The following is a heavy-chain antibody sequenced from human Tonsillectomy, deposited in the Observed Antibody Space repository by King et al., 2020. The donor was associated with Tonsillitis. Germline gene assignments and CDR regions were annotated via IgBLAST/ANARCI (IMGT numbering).Heavy chain of an antibody. CDR2: IYYSGST. CDR3: AREGGSYQTYFDY. V-gene: IGHV4-59*01. D-gene: IGHD1-26*01. CDR1: GGSISSYY. Sequence: QLQESGPGLVKPSETLSLTCTVSGGSISSYYWSWIRQPPGKGLEWIGYIYYSGSTNYNPSLKSRVTISVDTSKNQFFLKLSSVTAADTAVYYCAREGGSYQTYFDYWGQGTLVTVSS. J-gene: IGHJ4*02.